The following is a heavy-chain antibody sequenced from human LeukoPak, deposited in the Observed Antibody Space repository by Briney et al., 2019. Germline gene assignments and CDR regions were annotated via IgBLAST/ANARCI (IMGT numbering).Heavy chain of an antibody. V-gene: IGHV4-59*08. Sequence: SETLSLTCTVAGGSISNYYWSWIRQPPGKGLECIGYLYYSGSTNYNPSLKSRVTISVDTSKNQFSLKLSSVTAADTAVYDCARSAIDACDIWGQGTMVSVSS. CDR3: ARSAIDACDI. CDR2: LYYSGST. CDR1: GGSISNYY. D-gene: IGHD6-25*01. J-gene: IGHJ3*02.